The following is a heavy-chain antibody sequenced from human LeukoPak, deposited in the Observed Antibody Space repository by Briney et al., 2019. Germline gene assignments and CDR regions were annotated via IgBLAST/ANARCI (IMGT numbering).Heavy chain of an antibody. D-gene: IGHD6-6*01. CDR1: GFTFSSYG. CDR2: IWYDGSNK. CDR3: AKDLFSSSSPRYYFDY. Sequence: GRSLRLSCAASGFTFSSYGMHWVRQAPGKGLEWVGVIWYDGSNKYYADSVKGRFTISRDNSKNTQYLQMNSLRAEDTAVYYCAKDLFSSSSPRYYFDYWGQGTLVTVSS. J-gene: IGHJ4*02. V-gene: IGHV3-33*06.